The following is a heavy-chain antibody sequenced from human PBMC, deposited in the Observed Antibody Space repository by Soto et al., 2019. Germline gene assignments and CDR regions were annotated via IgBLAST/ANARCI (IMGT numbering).Heavy chain of an antibody. CDR1: GCSISSYY. Sequence: SETLSLTCTVSGCSISSYYWSWIRQPPGKGLEWIGYIYYSGSTTYNPSLKSRVTISVDTSKNQFSLKLSSVTAADTAVYYCARVGIVGATLAYWGQGTLVTVSS. J-gene: IGHJ4*02. CDR3: ARVGIVGATLAY. CDR2: IYYSGST. V-gene: IGHV4-59*01. D-gene: IGHD1-26*01.